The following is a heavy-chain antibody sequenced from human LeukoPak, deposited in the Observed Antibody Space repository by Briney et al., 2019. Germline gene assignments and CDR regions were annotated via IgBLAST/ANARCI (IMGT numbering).Heavy chain of an antibody. D-gene: IGHD3-9*01. Sequence: ASVKVSCKASGYTFTSCGISWVRQAPGQGLEWMGWISAYNGNTNYAQKLQGRVTMTTDTSTSTAYMELRSLRSDDTAVYYCARDPGQYYDILTGYYTPYYFDYWGQGTLVTVSS. V-gene: IGHV1-18*01. CDR2: ISAYNGNT. CDR3: ARDPGQYYDILTGYYTPYYFDY. CDR1: GYTFTSCG. J-gene: IGHJ4*02.